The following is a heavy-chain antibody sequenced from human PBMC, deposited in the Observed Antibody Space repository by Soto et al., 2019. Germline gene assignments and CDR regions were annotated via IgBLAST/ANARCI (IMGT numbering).Heavy chain of an antibody. Sequence: QAQLLQSGAEMKKPGASVKVSCKASGYTFINYFIHWVRQAPGQGLELIGIVHPSRGTADYAQKFKSRVTLTTYMSTRTVYMDRSNMRSGDMAVYYCASPLIGKTGDLWGQGTTVIVSS. CDR3: ASPLIGKTGDL. J-gene: IGHJ3*01. D-gene: IGHD1-1*01. CDR2: VHPSRGTA. CDR1: GYTFINYF. V-gene: IGHV1-46*01.